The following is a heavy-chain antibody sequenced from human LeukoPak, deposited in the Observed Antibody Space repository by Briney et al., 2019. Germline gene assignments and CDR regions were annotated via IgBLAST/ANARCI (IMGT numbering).Heavy chain of an antibody. D-gene: IGHD3-22*01. V-gene: IGHV4-59*01. J-gene: IGHJ4*02. CDR2: IYYSGST. Sequence: SETLSLTCTVSGGSISSYYWSWIRQPPGKGLEWIGYIYYSGSTNYSPSLKSRVTISVDTSKNQFSLKLSSVTAADTAVYYCARDCSGYYLNWGQGTLVTVSS. CDR1: GGSISSYY. CDR3: ARDCSGYYLN.